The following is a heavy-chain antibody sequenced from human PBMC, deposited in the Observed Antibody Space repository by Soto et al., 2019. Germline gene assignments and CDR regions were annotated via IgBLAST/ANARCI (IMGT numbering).Heavy chain of an antibody. D-gene: IGHD3-9*01. CDR1: GGTFSSYA. J-gene: IGHJ6*02. CDR2: IIPMFGKA. CDR3: AIALDYPILAGYQHVYYSGMDV. Sequence: QVQLVQSGAEVKKPGSSVKVSCKASGGTFSSYAISWVRQAPGQGLEWMGGIIPMFGKANYAQKFQGRVTITADESTSTASMELSSLRSEDMAVYYCAIALDYPILAGYQHVYYSGMDVWGQGPTVTVSS. V-gene: IGHV1-69*01.